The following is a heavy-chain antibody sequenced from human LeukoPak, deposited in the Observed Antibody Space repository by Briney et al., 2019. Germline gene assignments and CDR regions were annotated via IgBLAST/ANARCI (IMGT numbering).Heavy chain of an antibody. V-gene: IGHV4-39*01. J-gene: IGHJ6*03. Sequence: PSETLSLTCAVYGGSFSGYYWGWIRQPPGKGLEWIGSIYYSGSTYYNPSLKSRVTISVDTSKNQFSLKLSSVTAADTAVYYCNGAAADYYYYMDVWGKGTTVTISS. CDR2: IYYSGST. D-gene: IGHD6-13*01. CDR1: GGSFSGYY. CDR3: NGAAADYYYYMDV.